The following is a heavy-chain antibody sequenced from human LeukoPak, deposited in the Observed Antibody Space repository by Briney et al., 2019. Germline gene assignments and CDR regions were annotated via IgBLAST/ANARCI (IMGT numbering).Heavy chain of an antibody. V-gene: IGHV4-34*01. D-gene: IGHD5-18*01. CDR1: GGSFSGYY. CDR2: INHSGST. CDR3: ARDRRGYSYGRTLDY. Sequence: SETLSLTCAVCGGSFSGYYWSWIRQPPGKGLEWIGEINHSGSTNYNPSLKSRVTISVDTSKNQFSLKLSSVIAADTAVYYCARDRRGYSYGRTLDYWGQGTLVTVSS. J-gene: IGHJ4*02.